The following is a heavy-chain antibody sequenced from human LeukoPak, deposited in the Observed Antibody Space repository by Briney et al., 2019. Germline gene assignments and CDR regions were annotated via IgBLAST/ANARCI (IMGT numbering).Heavy chain of an antibody. Sequence: AASVKVSCKASGGTFSSYAISWVRQAPGQGLEWMGGIIPIFGTANYAQKFQGRVTITTDESTSTAYMELSSLRSEDTAVYYCASPAEAARECFDYWGQGTLVTVSS. CDR3: ASPAEAARECFDY. D-gene: IGHD2-15*01. J-gene: IGHJ4*02. CDR2: IIPIFGTA. V-gene: IGHV1-69*05. CDR1: GGTFSSYA.